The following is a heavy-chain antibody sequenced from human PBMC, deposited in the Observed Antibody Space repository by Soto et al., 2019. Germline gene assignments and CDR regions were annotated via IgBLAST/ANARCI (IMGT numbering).Heavy chain of an antibody. CDR2: VSGSGSFT. CDR1: GFTFRSYA. V-gene: IGHV3-23*01. J-gene: IGHJ4*02. Sequence: EVQLLESGGGLVQPGGSLRLSCAASGFTFRSYAMSWVLQAPGKGLEWVSVVSGSGSFTSYADSVKGRFTISRDNSKNTLHLQMNTLRAEDTAVYYCAKGSQYYYDSSGYFDYWGLGTLVTVSS. D-gene: IGHD3-22*01. CDR3: AKGSQYYYDSSGYFDY.